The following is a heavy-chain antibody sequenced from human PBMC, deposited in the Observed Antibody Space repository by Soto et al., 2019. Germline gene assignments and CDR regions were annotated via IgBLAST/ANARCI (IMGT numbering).Heavy chain of an antibody. J-gene: IGHJ6*02. V-gene: IGHV3-15*01. CDR3: TASAPKYYDFWSGYYTGGMDV. CDR1: GFTFSNAW. Sequence: AGGSLRLSCAASGFTFSNAWMSWVRQAPGKGLEWVGRIKSKTDGGTTDYAAPVKGRFTISRDDSKNTLYLQMNSLKTEDTAVYYCTASAPKYYDFWSGYYTGGMDVWGQGTTVTVSS. CDR2: IKSKTDGGTT. D-gene: IGHD3-3*01.